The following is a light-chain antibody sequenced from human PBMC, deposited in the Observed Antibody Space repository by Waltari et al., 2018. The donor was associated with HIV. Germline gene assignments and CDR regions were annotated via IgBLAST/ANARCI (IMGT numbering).Light chain of an antibody. CDR1: SSDFDLHNF. Sequence: STLTQPASVSGSPGQSVTISCTGTSSDFDLHNFLSWDQQHPGRAPQLIIFGVNYRPSGMSSRSSASKSGDTASLTISGLHSGDEADYYCTTYTATDSLLIGSGTKLTVL. CDR3: TTYTATDSLL. V-gene: IGLV2-14*01. J-gene: IGLJ2*01. CDR2: GVN.